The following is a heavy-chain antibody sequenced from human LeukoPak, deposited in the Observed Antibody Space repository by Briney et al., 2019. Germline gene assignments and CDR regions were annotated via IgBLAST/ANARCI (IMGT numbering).Heavy chain of an antibody. CDR2: VFYSGST. CDR3: ARMTSYFDFDF. Sequence: PSETLSLTCTVSGASVSSYYWTWIRQPPGKGLEWIGYVFYSGSTKYNPSLKSRVAISLDRSKNQFSLNQTPLTAADAAVYYCARMTSYFDFDFWGQGTLVTVSS. CDR1: GASVSSYY. D-gene: IGHD3-10*01. V-gene: IGHV4-59*02. J-gene: IGHJ4*02.